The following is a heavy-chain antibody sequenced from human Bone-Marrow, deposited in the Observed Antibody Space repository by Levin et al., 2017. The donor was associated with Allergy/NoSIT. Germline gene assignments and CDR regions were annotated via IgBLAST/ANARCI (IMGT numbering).Heavy chain of an antibody. Sequence: GASVKVSCAASGFTFSSYGMHWVRQAPGKGLEWVAVIWYDGSNKYYADSVKGRFTISRDNSKNTLYLQMNSLRAEDTAVYYCARDGNSGWYAYWGQGTLVTVSS. D-gene: IGHD6-19*01. V-gene: IGHV3-33*01. CDR2: IWYDGSNK. CDR1: GFTFSSYG. J-gene: IGHJ4*02. CDR3: ARDGNSGWYAY.